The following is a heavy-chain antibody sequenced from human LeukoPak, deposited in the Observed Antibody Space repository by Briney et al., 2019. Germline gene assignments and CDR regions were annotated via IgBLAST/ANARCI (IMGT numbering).Heavy chain of an antibody. CDR2: INHSGST. CDR1: GGSISSYY. D-gene: IGHD1-26*01. Sequence: SETLSLTCTVSGGSISSYYWSWIRQPPGKGLEWIGEINHSGSTNYNPSLKSRVTISVDTSKNQFSLKLSSVTAADTAVYYCARQGGSYYRYFDYWGQGTLVTVSS. J-gene: IGHJ4*02. V-gene: IGHV4-34*01. CDR3: ARQGGSYYRYFDY.